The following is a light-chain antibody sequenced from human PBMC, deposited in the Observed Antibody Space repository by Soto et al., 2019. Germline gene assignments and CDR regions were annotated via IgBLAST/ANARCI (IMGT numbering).Light chain of an antibody. Sequence: DIVMTQSPDSLAVSLGERATINCKSSQSVLYTSNNKNYLAWYQQKPGQPPKLLIYWASTRESGVPDRFSGSGSGTDFTLTISSLQAEDVAVYYCQQYYSTPLLTFGGVTKVVIK. CDR1: QSVLYTSNNKNY. CDR2: WAS. V-gene: IGKV4-1*01. CDR3: QQYYSTPLLT. J-gene: IGKJ4*01.